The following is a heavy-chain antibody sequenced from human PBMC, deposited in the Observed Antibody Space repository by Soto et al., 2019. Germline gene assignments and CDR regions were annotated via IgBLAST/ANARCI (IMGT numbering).Heavy chain of an antibody. D-gene: IGHD6-19*01. CDR2: IYSGGST. CDR1: GFTVSSNY. V-gene: IGHV3-66*01. Sequence: EVQLVESGGGLVQPGGSLRLSCAASGFTVSSNYMSWVRQAPGKGLEWVSVIYSGGSTYYADSVKGRFTISRDNSKNTLYLQMNSLRAEDTAEYYCARDRIAVAGNPEYFQHWGQGTLVTVSS. CDR3: ARDRIAVAGNPEYFQH. J-gene: IGHJ1*01.